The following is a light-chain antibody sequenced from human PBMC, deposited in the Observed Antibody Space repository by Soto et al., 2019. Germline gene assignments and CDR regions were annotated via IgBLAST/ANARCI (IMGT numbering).Light chain of an antibody. Sequence: QSVLTQPPSASGSPGQSVTISCTGTSSDVCAYNYVSWYQQYPGKAPKLMIYEVTKRPSGVPDRFSGSKSGNTASLTVSGLQAEDEAEYYCTAYVGNDIWVFGGGTKVTVL. CDR3: TAYVGNDIWV. J-gene: IGLJ3*02. CDR1: SSDVCAYNY. CDR2: EVT. V-gene: IGLV2-8*01.